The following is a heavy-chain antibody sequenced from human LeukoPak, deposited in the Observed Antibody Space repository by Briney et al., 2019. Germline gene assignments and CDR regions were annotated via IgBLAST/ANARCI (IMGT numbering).Heavy chain of an antibody. V-gene: IGHV4-34*01. D-gene: IGHD6-19*01. CDR2: INHSGST. CDR3: ARRIAVAGRLKGLGCFDP. J-gene: IGHJ5*02. CDR1: GGSFSGYY. Sequence: SETLSLTCAVYGGSFSGYYWSWIRQPPRKGMEWIGEINHSGSTNYNPSLKSRVTISVDTSKNQFSLKLSSVTAADTAVYYCARRIAVAGRLKGLGCFDPWGQGTLVTVSS.